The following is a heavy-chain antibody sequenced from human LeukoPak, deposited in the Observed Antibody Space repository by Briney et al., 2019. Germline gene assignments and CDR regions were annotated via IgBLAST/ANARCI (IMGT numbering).Heavy chain of an antibody. J-gene: IGHJ4*02. CDR3: AASGGEQQLAL. CDR1: GFSFRGYN. V-gene: IGHV3-43*01. CDR2: INWNGVST. D-gene: IGHD6-13*01. Sequence: AGSLTLSCAASGFSFRGYNLHWVRQVPGKSLEWVSLINWNGVSTYYGYSVKGRFTISRDDSKNSLFLQMNSLRSEDSALYYCAASGGEQQLALWGQGTLVTVSS.